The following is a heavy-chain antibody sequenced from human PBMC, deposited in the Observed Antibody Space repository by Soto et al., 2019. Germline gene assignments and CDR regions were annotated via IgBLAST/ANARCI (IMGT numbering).Heavy chain of an antibody. CDR1: GDSISSGDYY. J-gene: IGHJ5*02. CDR2: ISHSGST. Sequence: SETLSLTCTVSGDSISSGDYYWGWIRQHPGRGLEWIGEISHSGSTYYNPSLKSRVTISVDKSKNQFPLKLSSVTAADTAVYYCARGKTWELLNWFDPWGQGTLVTVSS. V-gene: IGHV4-39*06. D-gene: IGHD1-26*01. CDR3: ARGKTWELLNWFDP.